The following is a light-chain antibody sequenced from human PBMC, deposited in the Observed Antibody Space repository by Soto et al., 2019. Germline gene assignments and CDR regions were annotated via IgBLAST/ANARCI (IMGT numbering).Light chain of an antibody. V-gene: IGLV3-21*02. CDR2: AHS. J-gene: IGLJ3*02. CDR3: QLWDSRTDHWV. CDR1: NIGTKS. Sequence: SYELTQPPSVSVAPGQTAKMPCGGNNIGTKSVHWYQQKPGQAPVLVVYAHSDRPSGIPERFSGSVSGNTSTLTIISVEAGDEADYYSQLWDSRTDHWVFGGGTKLTVL.